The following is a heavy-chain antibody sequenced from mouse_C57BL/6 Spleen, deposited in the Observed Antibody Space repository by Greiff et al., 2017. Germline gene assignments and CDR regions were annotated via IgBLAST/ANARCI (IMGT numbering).Heavy chain of an antibody. Sequence: EVKLMESGGGLVQPGGSLSLSCAASGFTFTDYYMSWVRQPPGKALEWLGFIRNKANGYTTEYSASVKGRFTISRDNSQSILYLQMNALRAEDSATYYCARYHGYEGYFDVWGTGTTVTVSS. CDR1: GFTFTDYY. V-gene: IGHV7-3*01. D-gene: IGHD2-2*01. CDR2: IRNKANGYTT. CDR3: ARYHGYEGYFDV. J-gene: IGHJ1*03.